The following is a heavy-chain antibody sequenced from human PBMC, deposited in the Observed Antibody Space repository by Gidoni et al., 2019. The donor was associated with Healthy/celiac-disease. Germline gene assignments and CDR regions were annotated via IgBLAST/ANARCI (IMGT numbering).Heavy chain of an antibody. Sequence: QVQLQQWGAGLLKPSETLSLTCAVDGGTFSGDYWSWLRQPTGNGLEWIGEINHSGSTNYNPSRTSLVTISVDTSNIQFSLRLSSVTAADTAVYYCARGLVGRYYDFWSCYPYGHWFDPWGQGTLVTVSS. J-gene: IGHJ5*02. CDR1: GGTFSGDY. V-gene: IGHV4-34*01. CDR2: INHSGST. CDR3: ARGLVGRYYDFWSCYPYGHWFDP. D-gene: IGHD3-3*01.